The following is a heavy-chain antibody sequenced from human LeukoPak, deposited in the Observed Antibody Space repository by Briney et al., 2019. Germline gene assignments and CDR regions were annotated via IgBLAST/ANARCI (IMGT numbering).Heavy chain of an antibody. CDR2: ISSSSSSI. CDR3: ARGSEAVGTSPRYYYYGMDV. D-gene: IGHD6-13*01. Sequence: PGGSLRLSCAASGFTFSSFSMDWVRQAPGKGLEWVSSISSSSSSIYYADSVKGRFTISRDNARNSLYLQMNSLRAEDTAVYYCARGSEAVGTSPRYYYYGMDVWGQGTTVTVPS. J-gene: IGHJ6*02. V-gene: IGHV3-21*01. CDR1: GFTFSSFS.